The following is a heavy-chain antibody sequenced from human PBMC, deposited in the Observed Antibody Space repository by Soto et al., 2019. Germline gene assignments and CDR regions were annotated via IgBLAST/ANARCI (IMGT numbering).Heavy chain of an antibody. V-gene: IGHV4-34*01. CDR1: GGSFSGYY. D-gene: IGHD6-19*01. Sequence: SETLSLTCAVYGGSFSGYYWSWIRQPPGKGLEWIGEINHSGSTNYNPSLKSRVTISVDTSKNQFSLKLSSVTAADTAVYYCARGDGIAVASFLDYWGQGTLVTVSS. CDR2: INHSGST. CDR3: ARGDGIAVASFLDY. J-gene: IGHJ4*02.